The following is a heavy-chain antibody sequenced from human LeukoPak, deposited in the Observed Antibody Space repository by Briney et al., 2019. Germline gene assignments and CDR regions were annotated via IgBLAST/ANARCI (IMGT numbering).Heavy chain of an antibody. Sequence: ASVKLSCKASGYTFTAYYMHWVRQAPGQGLEWMGWINHNSGGTKYAQKFQGRITMTRDTSISTAYMELSSLRSDDTAVYYCARGYGDYASGYYYYGMDVWGQGSTVTVSS. D-gene: IGHD4-17*01. J-gene: IGHJ6*01. V-gene: IGHV1-2*02. CDR3: ARGYGDYASGYYYYGMDV. CDR2: INHNSGGT. CDR1: GYTFTAYY.